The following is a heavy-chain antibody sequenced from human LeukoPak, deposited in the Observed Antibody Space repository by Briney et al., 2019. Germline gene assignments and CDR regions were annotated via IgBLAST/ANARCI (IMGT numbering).Heavy chain of an antibody. CDR1: GYTFTGYY. J-gene: IGHJ3*02. Sequence: ASVKVSCKASGYTFTGYYMRWVRQAPGQGLEWMGWINPNSGGTNYAQKFQGRVTTTRDTSISTAYMELSRLRSDDTAVYYCASLAVTTDAFDIWGQGTMVTVSS. CDR3: ASLAVTTDAFDI. D-gene: IGHD4-17*01. V-gene: IGHV1-2*02. CDR2: INPNSGGT.